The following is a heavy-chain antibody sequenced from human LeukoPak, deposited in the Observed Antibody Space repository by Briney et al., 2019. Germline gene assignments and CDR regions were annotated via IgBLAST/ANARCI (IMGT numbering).Heavy chain of an antibody. Sequence: GGSLRLSCAASGFTFGSYGMHWVRQAPGKGLEWVTFIRYDGSNDCYADSVKGRFTISRDNSKNTLYLQMNSLRPEDTAVYYCAKEGYYYLDVWGKGTTVTIS. CDR1: GFTFGSYG. CDR2: IRYDGSND. V-gene: IGHV3-30*02. J-gene: IGHJ6*03. CDR3: AKEGYYYLDV.